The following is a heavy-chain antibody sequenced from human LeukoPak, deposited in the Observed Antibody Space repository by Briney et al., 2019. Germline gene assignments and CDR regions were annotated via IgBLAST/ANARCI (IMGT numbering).Heavy chain of an antibody. Sequence: SETLSLTCAVYGGSFSRYSWSWIRQPPGKGLEWIGEINHSGSTNYNPSLKSRVTISVDTSKNQFSLKLSSVTAADTAVYYCARGRAAYYYVSSGYLYWGQGTLVTVSS. D-gene: IGHD3-22*01. CDR1: GGSFSRYS. CDR2: INHSGST. J-gene: IGHJ4*02. V-gene: IGHV4-34*01. CDR3: ARGRAAYYYVSSGYLY.